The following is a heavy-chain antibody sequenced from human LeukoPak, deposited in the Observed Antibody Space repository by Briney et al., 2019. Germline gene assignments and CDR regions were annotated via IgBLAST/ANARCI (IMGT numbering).Heavy chain of an antibody. CDR2: IRYDGSNK. Sequence: GGSLRLSCAASGFTFSSYGMHWVRQAPGKGLEWVAFIRYDGSNKYYADSVKGRFTISRDNSKNTLYLQMNSLRAEDTAVYYCATEGPYYYDSSGYWVDYWGQGTLVAVSS. CDR1: GFTFSSYG. D-gene: IGHD3-22*01. CDR3: ATEGPYYYDSSGYWVDY. V-gene: IGHV3-30*02. J-gene: IGHJ4*02.